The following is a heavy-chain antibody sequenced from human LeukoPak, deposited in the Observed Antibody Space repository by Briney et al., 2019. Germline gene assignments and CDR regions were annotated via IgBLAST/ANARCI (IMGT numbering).Heavy chain of an antibody. CDR3: ARSGYGSGRIDY. V-gene: IGHV4-59*01. Sequence: PSETLSLTCTVSGGSISSYYWSWIRQPPGKGLEWIGYIYYSGSANYNPSLKSRVTISVDTSKNQFSLKLSSVTAADTAVYYCARSGYGSGRIDYWGQGTLVTVSS. D-gene: IGHD3-10*01. CDR1: GGSISSYY. J-gene: IGHJ4*02. CDR2: IYYSGSA.